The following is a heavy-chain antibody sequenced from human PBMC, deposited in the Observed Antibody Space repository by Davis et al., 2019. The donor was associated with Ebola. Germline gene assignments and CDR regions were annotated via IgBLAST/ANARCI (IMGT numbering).Heavy chain of an antibody. CDR1: GYTFTGYY. CDR3: ARVLVVRGVTIGGTFDY. J-gene: IGHJ4*02. V-gene: IGHV1-2*06. D-gene: IGHD3-10*01. Sequence: ASVKVSCKFTGYTFTGYYMHWVRQAPGQGLEWMGRINPNSGATNYAQKFQGRVTMTRDTSISTAYMELSRLRSDDTAVYYCARVLVVRGVTIGGTFDYWGQGTLVTVSS. CDR2: INPNSGAT.